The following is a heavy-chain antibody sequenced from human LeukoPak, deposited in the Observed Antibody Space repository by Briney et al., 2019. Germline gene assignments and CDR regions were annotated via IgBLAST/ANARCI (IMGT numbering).Heavy chain of an antibody. CDR3: ARDPFGSYDAFDI. Sequence: SVKVSSKASGGTFSSYTISWVRQAPGQGLEWMGRIIPILGIANYAQKFQGRVTITADESTSTAYMELSSLRSEDTAVYYCARDPFGSYDAFDIWGQGTMVTVSS. J-gene: IGHJ3*02. CDR2: IIPILGIA. V-gene: IGHV1-69*04. D-gene: IGHD1-26*01. CDR1: GGTFSSYT.